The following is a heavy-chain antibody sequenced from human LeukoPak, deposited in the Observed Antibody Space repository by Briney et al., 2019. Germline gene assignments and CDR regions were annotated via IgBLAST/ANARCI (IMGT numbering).Heavy chain of an antibody. V-gene: IGHV1-58*01. Sequence: EASVKVSCKASGSTFTSSAVQWVRQARGQRLEWIGWIVVGSGNTNYAQKFQERVTITRDMSTSTAYMELSSLRSEDTAVYYCAAPYGPGAFDIWGQGTMVTVSS. D-gene: IGHD4-17*01. J-gene: IGHJ3*02. CDR2: IVVGSGNT. CDR1: GSTFTSSA. CDR3: AAPYGPGAFDI.